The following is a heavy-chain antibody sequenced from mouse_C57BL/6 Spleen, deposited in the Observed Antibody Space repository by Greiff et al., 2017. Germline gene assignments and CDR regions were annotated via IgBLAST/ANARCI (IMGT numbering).Heavy chain of an antibody. CDR2: IWSDGST. V-gene: IGHV2-6*03. Sequence: VQLKQSGPGLVAPSQSLSITCTVSGFSLTSYGVHWVRQPPGKGLEWLVVIWSDGSTTYNSDLKSRMNISKDNSKSQVFLKMNSLQTDDTAMYYCATDYYGSSHRGFAYWGQGTLVTVSS. D-gene: IGHD1-1*01. CDR1: GFSLTSYG. CDR3: ATDYYGSSHRGFAY. J-gene: IGHJ3*01.